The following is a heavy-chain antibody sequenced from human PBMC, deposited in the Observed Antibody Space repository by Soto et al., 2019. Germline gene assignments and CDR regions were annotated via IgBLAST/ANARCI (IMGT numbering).Heavy chain of an antibody. D-gene: IGHD2-8*01. CDR2: INPKSGGT. Sequence: ASVKVSCKASGYSFTDYHIHWVRQAPRQGLEWLGRINPKSGGTSTAQKFQGWVTMTRDRAINTAYMELTRLRSDDAAVYFCARGHSTDCSNGVCSFFYNHEMDVCGQGTTVTVSS. CDR1: GYSFTDYH. V-gene: IGHV1-2*04. J-gene: IGHJ6*02. CDR3: ARGHSTDCSNGVCSFFYNHEMDV.